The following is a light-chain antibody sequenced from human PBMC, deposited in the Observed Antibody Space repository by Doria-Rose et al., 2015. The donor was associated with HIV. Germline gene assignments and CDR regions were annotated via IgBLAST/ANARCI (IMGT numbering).Light chain of an antibody. J-gene: IGKJ2*01. Sequence: TQSPLSPPVTPGQPASISCRSSQSLLHTIGYNYLDWYLQKPGQSPQLLIYLGSNRASGVPGRFSGSGSGTDFTLKINRVEAEDVGVYCCMQALQTPYTFGQGTKLEIK. CDR2: LGS. CDR1: QSLLHTIGYNY. V-gene: IGKV2-28*01. CDR3: MQALQTPYT.